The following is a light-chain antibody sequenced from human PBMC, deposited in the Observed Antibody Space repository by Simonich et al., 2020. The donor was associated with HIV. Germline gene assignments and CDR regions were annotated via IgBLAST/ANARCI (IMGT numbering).Light chain of an antibody. CDR2: GAS. Sequence: EIVMTQSPATLSVSPGERATLSCRASQSISSNLAWYQQKPGQAPRLLIYGASTRATGIPARFSGSGSGTEFTLTISNTQSEDFVVYFCQQYNTWPTFGGGTKVEIK. J-gene: IGKJ4*01. CDR3: QQYNTWPT. V-gene: IGKV3-15*01. CDR1: QSISSN.